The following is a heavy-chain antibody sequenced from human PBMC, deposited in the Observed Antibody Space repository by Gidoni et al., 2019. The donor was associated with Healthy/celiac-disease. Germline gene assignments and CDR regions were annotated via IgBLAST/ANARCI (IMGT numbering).Heavy chain of an antibody. CDR3: TTVPRAAARPPPRLFDY. Sequence: EVQLVESGGGLVKPGGSLRLSCAASGFTFSNAWMSWVRPAPGKGLEWVGRIKVKTDGGTTDDAAPVKGRFTISRDDSKNTLYLQINSLKTEDTAVYYCTTVPRAAARPPPRLFDYWGQGTLVTVSS. J-gene: IGHJ4*02. D-gene: IGHD6-6*01. CDR1: GFTFSNAW. V-gene: IGHV3-15*01. CDR2: IKVKTDGGTT.